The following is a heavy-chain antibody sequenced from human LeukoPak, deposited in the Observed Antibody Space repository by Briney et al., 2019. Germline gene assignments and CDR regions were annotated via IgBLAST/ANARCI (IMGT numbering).Heavy chain of an antibody. CDR1: GFTFSSYA. Sequence: PGRSLRLSCAASGFTFSSYAMSWVRQAPGKGLEWVSAISGSGGSTYYADSVKGRFTISRDNSKNTLYLQMNSLRAEDTAVYYCAKRERLGYCSGGSCYNRAEYFQHWGQGTLVTVSS. J-gene: IGHJ1*01. CDR2: ISGSGGST. V-gene: IGHV3-23*01. D-gene: IGHD2-15*01. CDR3: AKRERLGYCSGGSCYNRAEYFQH.